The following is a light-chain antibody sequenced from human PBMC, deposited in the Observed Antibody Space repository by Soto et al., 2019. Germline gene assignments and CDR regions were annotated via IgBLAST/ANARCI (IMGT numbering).Light chain of an antibody. V-gene: IGKV1D-13*01. CDR3: QQFTNYPLT. CDR2: DAS. J-gene: IGKJ4*01. Sequence: AIQLTQSPSSLSASVGDRVTITCRASQGISRALAWYQQKPGKPPKLLIFDASTLESGVPSRFSGSGSGXDFTLTISNLQPEDFASYYCQQFTNYPLTFGGGSKVEIK. CDR1: QGISRA.